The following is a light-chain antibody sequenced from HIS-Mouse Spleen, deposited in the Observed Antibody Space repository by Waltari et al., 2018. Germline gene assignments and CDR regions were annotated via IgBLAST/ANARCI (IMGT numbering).Light chain of an antibody. Sequence: QAVLTQPSSLSASPGASASLTCTLRSGLNVCTSRIYWYQQNPGSPHQYPLRYKSDSDKQQGSGVPSRFSGSKDASANAGILLISGLQSEDEADYYCMIWHSSASVFGGGTKLTVL. CDR2: YKSDSDK. CDR1: SGLNVCTSR. CDR3: MIWHSSASV. V-gene: IGLV5-45*02. J-gene: IGLJ2*01.